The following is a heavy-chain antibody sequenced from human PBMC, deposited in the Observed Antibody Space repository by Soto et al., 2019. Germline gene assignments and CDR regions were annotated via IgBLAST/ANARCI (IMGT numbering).Heavy chain of an antibody. Sequence: QVQLVQSGAEVKKPGSSVKVSCKASGGTFSSYAISWVRQAPGQGLEWMGGIIPIFGTENYAQKFQGRVTITADKYKSTAYMEVSSMRCEDTAVYYGARADYGGGYCGQGTLVTVSS. J-gene: IGHJ4*02. CDR1: GGTFSSYA. D-gene: IGHD4-17*01. CDR3: ARADYGGGY. CDR2: IIPIFGTE. V-gene: IGHV1-69*14.